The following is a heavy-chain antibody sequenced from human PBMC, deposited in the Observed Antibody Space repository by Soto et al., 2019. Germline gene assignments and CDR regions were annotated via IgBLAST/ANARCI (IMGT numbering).Heavy chain of an antibody. V-gene: IGHV1-69*13. J-gene: IGHJ6*02. D-gene: IGHD2-15*01. Sequence: SSVKVSCKASGGTFTNYAFSWVRQAPGQGPEWMGGIIPIFGTPDYAQKFQGRVTITADESTRTVSMELNSLRSDDTAVYYCATDRLYSDYYYYGMDVWGQRPTVTVAS. CDR1: GGTFTNYA. CDR2: IIPIFGTP. CDR3: ATDRLYSDYYYYGMDV.